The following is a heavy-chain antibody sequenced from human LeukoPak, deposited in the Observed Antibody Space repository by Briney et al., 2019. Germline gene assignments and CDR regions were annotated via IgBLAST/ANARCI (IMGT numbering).Heavy chain of an antibody. CDR1: GYTFTGYY. J-gene: IGHJ6*02. Sequence: APVKVSCKASGYTFTGYYMHWVRQAPGQGLEWMGWINPNSGGTNYAQKFQGWVTMTRDMSISTAYMELSRLRSDDTAVYYCARGGTRVAYGMDVWGQGTTVTVSS. V-gene: IGHV1-2*04. D-gene: IGHD3-3*01. CDR3: ARGGTRVAYGMDV. CDR2: INPNSGGT.